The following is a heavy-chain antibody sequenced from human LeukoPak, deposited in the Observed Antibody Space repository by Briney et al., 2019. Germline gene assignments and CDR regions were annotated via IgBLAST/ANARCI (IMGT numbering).Heavy chain of an antibody. Sequence: PSETLSLTCSVSSGSISSYYWSWIRQPPGKGLEWIGYIYYSGSTNYNPSLKSRVTISVDTSKNQFSLKLSSVTAADTAVYYCARHKGYGDYVDYWGQGTLVTVPS. V-gene: IGHV4-59*08. J-gene: IGHJ4*02. D-gene: IGHD4-17*01. CDR1: SGSISSYY. CDR3: ARHKGYGDYVDY. CDR2: IYYSGST.